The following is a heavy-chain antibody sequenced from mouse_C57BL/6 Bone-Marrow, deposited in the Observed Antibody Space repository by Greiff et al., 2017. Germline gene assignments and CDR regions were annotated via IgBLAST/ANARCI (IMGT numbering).Heavy chain of an antibody. CDR3: TRGGYYYGSSWFAY. J-gene: IGHJ3*01. CDR1: GYTFTDYE. Sequence: VQLQQSGAELVRPGASVTLSCKASGYTFTDYEMHWVKQTPVHGLEWIGAIDPETGGTAYNQKFKGKAILTADKSSSTAYMELRSLTSEDSAVYYCTRGGYYYGSSWFAYWGQGTLVTVSA. D-gene: IGHD1-1*01. CDR2: IDPETGGT. V-gene: IGHV1-15*01.